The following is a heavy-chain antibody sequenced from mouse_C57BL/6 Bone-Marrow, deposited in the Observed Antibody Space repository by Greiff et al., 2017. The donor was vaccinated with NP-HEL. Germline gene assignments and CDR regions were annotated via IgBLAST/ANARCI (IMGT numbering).Heavy chain of an antibody. CDR2: IDPSDSYT. Sequence: QVQLQQPGAELVMPGASVKLSCKASGYTFTSYWMHWVKQRPGQGLEWIGEIDPSDSYTNYNQKFKGKSTLTVDKSSSTAYMQLSSLTSEDSAGYYCARDYYYGSSPAWFAYWGQGTLVTVSA. V-gene: IGHV1-69*01. CDR1: GYTFTSYW. CDR3: ARDYYYGSSPAWFAY. D-gene: IGHD1-1*01. J-gene: IGHJ3*01.